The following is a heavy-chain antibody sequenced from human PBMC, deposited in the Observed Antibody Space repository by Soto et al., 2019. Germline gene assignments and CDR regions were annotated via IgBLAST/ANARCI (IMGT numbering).Heavy chain of an antibody. J-gene: IGHJ6*02. CDR2: INGGNGNT. CDR3: ARSSNSGRRVDV. V-gene: IGHV1-3*01. CDR1: GYTFTGYA. Sequence: QVELVQSGAEVKKPGASVKVSCKASGYTFTGYAVHWVRQAPGQRLDWMGWINGGNGNTKYSQNFQGKVTSTRATSAKPADMEVSSLTAEDTGVYYCARSSNSGRRVDVWGQGTTVTVS. D-gene: IGHD4-4*01.